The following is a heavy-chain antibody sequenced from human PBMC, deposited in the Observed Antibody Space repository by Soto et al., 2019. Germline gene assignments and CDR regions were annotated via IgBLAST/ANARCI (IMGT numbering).Heavy chain of an antibody. Sequence: EVQLVESGGGLVQPGGSLRLSCATSGFTFLDFEMNWVRQAPGKGLEWLSYISTSGSTIYYADSVKGRFTISRDNAKNSLYLQMNSLRDEDTAVYYCAREGFMTTVNSYYYGMDVWGQGTTVTVSS. V-gene: IGHV3-48*03. J-gene: IGHJ6*02. D-gene: IGHD4-17*01. CDR2: ISTSGSTI. CDR1: GFTFLDFE. CDR3: AREGFMTTVNSYYYGMDV.